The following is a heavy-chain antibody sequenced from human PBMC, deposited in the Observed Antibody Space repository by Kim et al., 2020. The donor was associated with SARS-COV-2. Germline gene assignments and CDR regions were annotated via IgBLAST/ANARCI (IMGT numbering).Heavy chain of an antibody. Sequence: SETLSLTCTVSGGSISSGSYYWSWIRQPAGKGLEWIGRIYTSGSTNYNPSLKSRVTISVDTSKNQFSLKLSSVTAADTAVYYCARSPRPPKPETNKSFRGVIIEGGWFDPWGQGTLVTVSS. V-gene: IGHV4-61*02. D-gene: IGHD3-10*01. CDR3: ARSPRPPKPETNKSFRGVIIEGGWFDP. CDR1: GGSISSGSYY. J-gene: IGHJ5*02. CDR2: IYTSGST.